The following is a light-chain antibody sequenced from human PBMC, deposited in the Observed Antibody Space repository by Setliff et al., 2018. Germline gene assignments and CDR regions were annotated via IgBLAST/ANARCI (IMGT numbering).Light chain of an antibody. CDR2: DVS. Sequence: QSALTQPPSASGSPGQSVTISCTGTRSDVGGFNYVSWYQQHPGKAPKLVIYDVSKRPSGVPDRFSGAKSGNTASLTVSGLQAEDEADYFCSSYTSKTTHALFGGGTKVTVL. V-gene: IGLV2-8*01. CDR3: SSYTSKTTHAL. J-gene: IGLJ2*01. CDR1: RSDVGGFNY.